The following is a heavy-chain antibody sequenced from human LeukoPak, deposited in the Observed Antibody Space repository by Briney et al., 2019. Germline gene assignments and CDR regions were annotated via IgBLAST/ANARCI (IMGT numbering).Heavy chain of an antibody. CDR2: ISWNSGSI. CDR1: GFTFDDYA. V-gene: IGHV3-9*01. Sequence: GGSLRLSCAASGFTFDDYAMHWVRQAPGKGLEWVSGISWNSGSIGYADSVKGRFTISRDNAKNSLYLQMNSLRAEDTALYYCAKVGLLEAVEGWGQGTLVTVSS. J-gene: IGHJ4*02. D-gene: IGHD6-19*01. CDR3: AKVGLLEAVEG.